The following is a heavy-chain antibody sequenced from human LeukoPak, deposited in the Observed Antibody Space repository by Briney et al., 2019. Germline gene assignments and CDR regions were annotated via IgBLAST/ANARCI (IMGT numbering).Heavy chain of an antibody. D-gene: IGHD3-10*01. Sequence: GGSLRPSCAASGFTFSSYSMNWVRQAPGKGLEWVSSISSSSSYTHYADSVKGRFTISRDNAKNSLFLQMKSLRAEDTAVYFCARDRPPFENYYVSGSSLDYWGQGTLVTVSS. CDR3: ARDRPPFENYYVSGSSLDY. CDR2: ISSSSSYT. J-gene: IGHJ4*02. V-gene: IGHV3-21*01. CDR1: GFTFSSYS.